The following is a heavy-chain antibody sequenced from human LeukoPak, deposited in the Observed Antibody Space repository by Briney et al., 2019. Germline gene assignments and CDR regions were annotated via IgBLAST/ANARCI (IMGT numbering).Heavy chain of an antibody. CDR2: MNPDSGDT. Sequence: ASVKVSCKASGYTFTTYDMTWVRQATGLGLEWMGWMNPDSGDTRYAQKFQGRVTMTRDTSISTAYMELSSLGSEDTAIYYCARGLGDYNTDWFPVSGFWGQGTLVTVSS. D-gene: IGHD3-9*01. CDR3: ARGLGDYNTDWFPVSGF. J-gene: IGHJ4*02. V-gene: IGHV1-8*01. CDR1: GYTFTTYD.